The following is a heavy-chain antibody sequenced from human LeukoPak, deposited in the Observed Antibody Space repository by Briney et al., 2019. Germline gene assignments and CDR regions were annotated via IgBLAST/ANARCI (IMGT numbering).Heavy chain of an antibody. CDR2: ISYDGSNK. D-gene: IGHD4-17*01. J-gene: IGHJ4*02. CDR3: ARWIRDYVGVDVDY. Sequence: GGSLRPSCAASGFTFSSYAMHWVRQAPGKGLEWVAVISYDGSNKYYADSVKGRFTISRDNSKNTLYLQMNSLRAEDTAVYYCARWIRDYVGVDVDYWGQGTLVTVSS. CDR1: GFTFSSYA. V-gene: IGHV3-30-3*01.